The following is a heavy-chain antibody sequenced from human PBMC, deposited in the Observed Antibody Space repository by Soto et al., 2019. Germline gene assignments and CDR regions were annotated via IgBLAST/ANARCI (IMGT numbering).Heavy chain of an antibody. CDR1: GYTFITYG. D-gene: IGHD3-22*01. V-gene: IGHV1-18*01. J-gene: IGHJ4*02. Sequence: QVQLVQSGAEVKKPGASVKVSCKASGYTFITYGVSWVRQAPGQGLDCLGWISTYNGNTRYAERLQGRVTMTTDTTTNTAYMELRNLRSDDTAVYYCARGPTDYYDNSANYFLDYWGQGNLVTVSS. CDR2: ISTYNGNT. CDR3: ARGPTDYYDNSANYFLDY.